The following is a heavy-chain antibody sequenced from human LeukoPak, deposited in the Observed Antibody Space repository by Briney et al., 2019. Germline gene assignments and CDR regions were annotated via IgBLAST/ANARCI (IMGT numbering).Heavy chain of an antibody. Sequence: PGGSLRLSCAASGFSFSGYWMHWVRQIPGKGLVWVSHINSDGSITNYADSVKGRFTISRDNAKNTLYLQMNSLRAEDTAVYYCAREVGPIDFWGQGTLVTVSS. CDR3: AREVGPIDF. CDR1: GFSFSGYW. CDR2: INSDGSIT. D-gene: IGHD1-26*01. V-gene: IGHV3-74*01. J-gene: IGHJ4*02.